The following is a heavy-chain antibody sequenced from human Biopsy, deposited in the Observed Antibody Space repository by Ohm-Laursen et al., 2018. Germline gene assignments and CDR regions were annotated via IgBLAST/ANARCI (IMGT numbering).Heavy chain of an antibody. J-gene: IGHJ4*02. CDR1: GGSFSGYF. D-gene: IGHD4/OR15-4a*01. CDR2: INHRGNT. V-gene: IGHV4-34*01. CDR3: AVLYGAFDY. Sequence: GTPSLTYIVSGGSFSGYFCSWIRQPPGKGLEWIGEINHRGNTKYSPSLRSRVSISVDTSKNQFSLNVNSVTAADTAVYYCAVLYGAFDYWGQGQLVSVSA.